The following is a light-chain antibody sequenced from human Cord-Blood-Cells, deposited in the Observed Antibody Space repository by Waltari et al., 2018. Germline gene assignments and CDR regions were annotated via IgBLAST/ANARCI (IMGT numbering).Light chain of an antibody. CDR1: PDISNY. Sequence: IKMTQSQYYLSASVGDRVSITCQASPDISNYLNWYQQKPGKAPKLLIYDASNLETGVPSRFSGSRSGTDFTFTISSLQPEDIATYYCQQYDNLPFTFGPVTKVDIK. V-gene: IGKV1-33*01. J-gene: IGKJ3*01. CDR3: QQYDNLPFT. CDR2: DAS.